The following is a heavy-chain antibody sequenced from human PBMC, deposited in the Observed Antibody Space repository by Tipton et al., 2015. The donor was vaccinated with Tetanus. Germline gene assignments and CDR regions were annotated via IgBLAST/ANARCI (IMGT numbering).Heavy chain of an antibody. J-gene: IGHJ6*02. CDR1: GGTFSSYA. Sequence: QVQLVQSGAEVKKPGSSVKVSCKASGGTFSSYAISWVRQAPGQGLEWMGGIIPIFGTANYAQKFQGRVTITADKSTSTAYMELSSLRSEDTAVYYCARELDDTELGLVKGMDVWGQGTTVTVSS. V-gene: IGHV1-69*06. CDR3: ARELDDTELGLVKGMDV. D-gene: IGHD7-27*01. CDR2: IIPIFGTA.